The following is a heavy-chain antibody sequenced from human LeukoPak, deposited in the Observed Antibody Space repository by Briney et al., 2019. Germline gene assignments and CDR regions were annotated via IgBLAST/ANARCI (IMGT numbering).Heavy chain of an antibody. CDR1: GGSISSYY. D-gene: IGHD3-3*01. Sequence: SETLSLTCTVSGGSISSYYWSWIRQPPGKGLEWIGYIYYSGSTNYNPSLKRRVTISVDTSKNQFSLKLSSVTAADTAVYYCARDGSYYDLWSGQGYFAYWGQGTLVTVSS. V-gene: IGHV4-59*01. CDR2: IYYSGST. CDR3: ARDGSYYDLWSGQGYFAY. J-gene: IGHJ4*02.